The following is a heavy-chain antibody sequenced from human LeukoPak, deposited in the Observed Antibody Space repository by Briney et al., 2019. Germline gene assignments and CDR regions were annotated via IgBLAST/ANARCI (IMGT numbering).Heavy chain of an antibody. V-gene: IGHV1-24*01. CDR1: GYTLTELS. Sequence: ASVKVSCKVSGYTLTELSMHWVRQAPGKGLEWMGGFDPEDGETIYAQKFQGRVTMTEDTSTDTAYMELSSLRSEDTAVYYCARGLPGYYDSSGYYFDYWGQGTLVTVSS. CDR3: ARGLPGYYDSSGYYFDY. CDR2: FDPEDGET. D-gene: IGHD3-22*01. J-gene: IGHJ4*02.